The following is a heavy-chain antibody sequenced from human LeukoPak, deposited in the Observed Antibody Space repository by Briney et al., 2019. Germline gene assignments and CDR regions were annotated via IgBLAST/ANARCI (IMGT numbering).Heavy chain of an antibody. CDR1: GGTFSSYA. Sequence: GASVKVSCKASGGTFSSYAISWVRQAPGQGLEWMGGIIPIFGTANYAQKFQGRVTITADESASTAYMEPSSLRSEDTAVYCCARLRYCSGGSCYSKYYFDYWGQGTLVTVSS. CDR3: ARLRYCSGGSCYSKYYFDY. J-gene: IGHJ4*02. CDR2: IIPIFGTA. V-gene: IGHV1-69*13. D-gene: IGHD2-15*01.